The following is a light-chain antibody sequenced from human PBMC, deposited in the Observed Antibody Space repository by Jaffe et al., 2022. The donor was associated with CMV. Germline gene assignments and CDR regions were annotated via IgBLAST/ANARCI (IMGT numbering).Light chain of an antibody. V-gene: IGKV3-15*01. CDR1: QSVSSS. J-gene: IGKJ1*01. CDR3: QQYNNWPRT. Sequence: EIVMTQSPATLSVSPGAGVTLSCRASQSVSSSLAWYQQKPGQAPRLLIYGASTRATGIPARFSGSGSGTEFTLTISSLQSEDFAVYYCQQYNNWPRTFGQGTKVEIK. CDR2: GAS.